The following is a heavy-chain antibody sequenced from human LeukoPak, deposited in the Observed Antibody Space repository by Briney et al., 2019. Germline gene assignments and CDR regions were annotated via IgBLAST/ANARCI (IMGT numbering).Heavy chain of an antibody. D-gene: IGHD3-9*01. CDR3: ANDPDYDILTGTTFDY. Sequence: GGSLRLSCAASGFTFSSYAMSWVRQAPGKGLEWVSGINDNGGRTYYADSVKGRFTISRDNSKNTLYHQMNSLRADDTAVYFCANDPDYDILTGTTFDYWGQGTLVTVSS. J-gene: IGHJ4*02. V-gene: IGHV3-23*01. CDR1: GFTFSSYA. CDR2: INDNGGRT.